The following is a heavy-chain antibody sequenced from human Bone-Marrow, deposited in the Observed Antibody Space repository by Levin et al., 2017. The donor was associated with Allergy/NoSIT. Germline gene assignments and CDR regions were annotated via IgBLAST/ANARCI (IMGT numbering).Heavy chain of an antibody. CDR1: GFAFSDYS. J-gene: IGHJ3*02. CDR3: ARVGPYYGSDYDAFDI. V-gene: IGHV3-48*01. Sequence: GGSLRPSCAASGFAFSDYSMTWVRQGPGKGLEWVSYIGKSSSPIYNADSVKGRFTISRDDAKNSLYLQMNSLRAEDTAMYYCARVGPYYGSDYDAFDIWGQGTMVTVSS. CDR2: IGKSSSPI. D-gene: IGHD3-10*01.